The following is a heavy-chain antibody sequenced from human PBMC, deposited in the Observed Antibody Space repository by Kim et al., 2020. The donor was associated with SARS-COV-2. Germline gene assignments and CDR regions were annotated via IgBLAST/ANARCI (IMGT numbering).Heavy chain of an antibody. CDR2: INTDTGNP. J-gene: IGHJ4*02. CDR3: TRVIWGTYRYTDY. Sequence: ASVKVSCKASGYTFTMNAISWVRQAPGQGLEWMGWINTDTGNPTYAQAFTRRFLFSVDTSVTTAYLQISSLEPEDTALYYCTRVIWGTYRYTDYWGQGTLVTVSS. V-gene: IGHV7-4-1*02. D-gene: IGHD3-16*02. CDR1: GYTFTMNA.